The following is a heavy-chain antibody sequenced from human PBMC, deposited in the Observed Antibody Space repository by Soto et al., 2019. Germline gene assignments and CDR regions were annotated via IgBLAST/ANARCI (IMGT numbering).Heavy chain of an antibody. V-gene: IGHV4-31*03. Sequence: SLPMPLTCTFAGGSISRGVYSWTWYRQHPGKGLEWIGYVYSSRTGYYRQSLQSRVTMSVDTSKNQFSLNLSSVTAADTAVYYCARAGPGFCTNGVCWFDPWGQGTLVTVSS. CDR2: VYSSRTG. CDR1: GGSISRGVYS. CDR3: ARAGPGFCTNGVCWFDP. D-gene: IGHD2-8*01. J-gene: IGHJ5*02.